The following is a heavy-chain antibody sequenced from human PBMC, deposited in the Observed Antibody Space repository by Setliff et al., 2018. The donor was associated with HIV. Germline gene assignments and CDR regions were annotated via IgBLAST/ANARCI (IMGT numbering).Heavy chain of an antibody. J-gene: IGHJ4*02. V-gene: IGHV4-39*07. Sequence: SETLSLTCTVSGGSFIGSSFKSTWIRQTHGKGLEWIADIAYSGTTMYTNYNPSLESRVIISEDTSRYQFFLKQTSVTADDTAIYYCARGPPFAYWGQGPLVTVSS. CDR1: GGSFIGSSFK. CDR3: ARGPPFAY. CDR2: IAYSGTTMYT.